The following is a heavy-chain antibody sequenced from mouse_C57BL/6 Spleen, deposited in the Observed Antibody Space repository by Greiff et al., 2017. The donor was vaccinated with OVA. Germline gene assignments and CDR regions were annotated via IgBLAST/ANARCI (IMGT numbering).Heavy chain of an antibody. D-gene: IGHD1-1*01. J-gene: IGHJ2*01. CDR2: INPYNGGP. V-gene: IGHV1-19*01. Sequence: EVQLQQSGPVLVKPGASVKMSCKASGYTFTDYYMNWVKQSHGKSLEWIGVINPYNGGPSYNQKFKGKATLTVDKSSSTAYMELNSLTSEDSAVYYCARGGDYYGSKGDFDYWGQGTTLTVSS. CDR1: GYTFTDYY. CDR3: ARGGDYYGSKGDFDY.